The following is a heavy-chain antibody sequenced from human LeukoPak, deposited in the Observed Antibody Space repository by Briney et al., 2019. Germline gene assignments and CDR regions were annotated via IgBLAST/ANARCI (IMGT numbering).Heavy chain of an antibody. CDR2: ISSSSSYI. CDR3: ARATADAFDI. V-gene: IGHV3-21*01. Sequence: GGSLRLSCATSGFTFSSFAMSWVRQAPGKGLEWVSSISSSSSYIYYADSVKGRFTISRDNAKNSLYLQMNSLRAEDTAVYYCARATADAFDIWGQGTMVTVSS. J-gene: IGHJ3*02. CDR1: GFTFSSFA.